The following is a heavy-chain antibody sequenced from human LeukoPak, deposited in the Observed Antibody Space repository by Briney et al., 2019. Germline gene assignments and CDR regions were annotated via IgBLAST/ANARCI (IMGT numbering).Heavy chain of an antibody. CDR1: AGSISNYF. V-gene: IGHV4-4*07. Sequence: SETLSLTCTVSAGSISNYFWNWIRQPAGKGLEWIGHIYTSGSTNYNPSLKSRVTMSVDTSKNQFSLKVNSVTAADTAVYYCARNGYSSGWYDFWFDPWGQGTLVTVSS. CDR2: IYTSGST. J-gene: IGHJ5*02. D-gene: IGHD6-19*01. CDR3: ARNGYSSGWYDFWFDP.